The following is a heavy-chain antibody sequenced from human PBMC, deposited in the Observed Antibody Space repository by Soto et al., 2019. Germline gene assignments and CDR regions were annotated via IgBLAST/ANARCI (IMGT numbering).Heavy chain of an antibody. CDR1: WFTFSNYS. Sequence: VSLRHPKTASWFTFSNYSMNWVRQAPGKGLEWVSSISSSSSYIYYADSVKGRFTISRDNAKNSLYLQMNSLRAEDKAVYYCARDLGVVPNWGQGTPVTVSS. CDR3: ARDLGVVPN. CDR2: ISSSSSYI. V-gene: IGHV3-21*01. J-gene: IGHJ4*02. D-gene: IGHD3-3*01.